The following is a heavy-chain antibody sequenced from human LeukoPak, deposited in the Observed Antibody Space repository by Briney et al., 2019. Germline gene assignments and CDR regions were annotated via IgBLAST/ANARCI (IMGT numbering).Heavy chain of an antibody. CDR2: IYTSGST. J-gene: IGHJ6*03. V-gene: IGHV4-4*07. Sequence: SETLSLTCTGSGGSISSYYWSWIRQPAGKGLEWIGRIYTSGSTNYNPSLKRRVTMSVDTSKNQFSLKLSSVTAADTAVYYCARVTTIFGVPPYYYYYMDVWGKGTTVTVSS. D-gene: IGHD3-3*01. CDR1: GGSISSYY. CDR3: ARVTTIFGVPPYYYYYMDV.